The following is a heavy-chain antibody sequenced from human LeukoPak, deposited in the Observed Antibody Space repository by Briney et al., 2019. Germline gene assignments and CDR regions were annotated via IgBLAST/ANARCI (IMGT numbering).Heavy chain of an antibody. Sequence: SETLSLTCAVYGGSFSGYYWSWIRQPPGKGLEWIGEINHSGSTNYNPSLKSRVTISVDTSKNQFSLKLSSVTAADTAVYYCARDGYCSSTSCYNADWFDPWGQGTLVTVSS. D-gene: IGHD2-2*02. V-gene: IGHV4-34*01. CDR1: GGSFSGYY. CDR3: ARDGYCSSTSCYNADWFDP. CDR2: INHSGST. J-gene: IGHJ5*02.